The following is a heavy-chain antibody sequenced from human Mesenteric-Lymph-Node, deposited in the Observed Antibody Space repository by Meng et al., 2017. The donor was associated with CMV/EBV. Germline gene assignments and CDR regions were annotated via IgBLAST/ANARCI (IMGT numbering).Heavy chain of an antibody. J-gene: IGHJ4*02. CDR1: GFTFSSYA. Sequence: GESLKISCAASGFTFSSYAMSWVRQAPGKGLEWVSVIYSGGSSTYYADSVKGRFTISRDNSKNTLYLQMNSLRAEDTAVYYCAKESYSELDYWGQGTLVTVSS. V-gene: IGHV3-23*03. D-gene: IGHD4-11*01. CDR3: AKESYSELDY. CDR2: IYSGGSST.